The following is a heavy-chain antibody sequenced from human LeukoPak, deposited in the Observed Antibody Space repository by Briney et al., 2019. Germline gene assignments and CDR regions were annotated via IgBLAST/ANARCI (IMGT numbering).Heavy chain of an antibody. D-gene: IGHD3-22*01. CDR2: ISYDGSNK. CDR1: GFTFSSYA. Sequence: HPGRSLRLSCAVSGFTFSSYAMHWVRQAPGKGLEWVAVISYDGSNKYYADSVKGRSTISRDNSKNTLYLQMNSLRAEDTAVYYCARDFGRDSSGYTAIYYYGMDVWGQGTTVTVSS. CDR3: ARDFGRDSSGYTAIYYYGMDV. J-gene: IGHJ6*02. V-gene: IGHV3-30-3*01.